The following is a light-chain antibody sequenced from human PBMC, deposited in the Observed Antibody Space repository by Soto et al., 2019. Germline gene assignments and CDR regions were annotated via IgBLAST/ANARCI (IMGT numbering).Light chain of an antibody. CDR1: QSISSN. V-gene: IGKV3-15*01. J-gene: IGKJ4*01. CDR2: GAS. Sequence: EIVMTXXXXTLSVAPGESATLSCRTSQSISSNLAWYQQKPGQAPRLLIYGASTRATGFPVRFTGSGSGTEFTLTISSLQSEDFVVYYCQQYHEWPLTFGGGTKVDIK. CDR3: QQYHEWPLT.